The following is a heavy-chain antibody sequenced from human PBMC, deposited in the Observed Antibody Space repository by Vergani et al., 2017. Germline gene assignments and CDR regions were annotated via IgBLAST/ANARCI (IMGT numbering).Heavy chain of an antibody. V-gene: IGHV1-69*13. J-gene: IGHJ5*02. CDR1: GGTFSSFA. CDR3: ASQTYYYDSVWFDP. Sequence: QVQLVQSGAEVQKPGSSVTVSCKASGGTFSSFAISWVRQAPGQGLEWMGRIIPIFGTANYAQKFQGRVTITADESTSTAYMELSSLRSEDTAVYYCASQTYYYDSVWFDPWGQGTLVTVSS. CDR2: IIPIFGTA. D-gene: IGHD3-22*01.